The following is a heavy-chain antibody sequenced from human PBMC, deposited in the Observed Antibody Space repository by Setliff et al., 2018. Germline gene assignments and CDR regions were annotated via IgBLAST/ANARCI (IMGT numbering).Heavy chain of an antibody. Sequence: ASVKVSCKASGYTFSSYAMNWVRQAPGQGLEWMGWINTNTGSPTYAQDFTGRFVFSLDTSVSTAYLQISSLKAEDTAVYYRARASRFGTTVYRGYYYMDVWGKGTTVTVSS. CDR3: ARASRFGTTVYRGYYYMDV. J-gene: IGHJ6*03. D-gene: IGHD4-4*01. V-gene: IGHV7-4-1*02. CDR1: GYTFSSYA. CDR2: INTNTGSP.